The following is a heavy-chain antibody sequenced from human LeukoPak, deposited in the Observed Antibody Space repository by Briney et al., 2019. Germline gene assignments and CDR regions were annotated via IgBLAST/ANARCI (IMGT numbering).Heavy chain of an antibody. V-gene: IGHV4-39*07. D-gene: IGHD3-10*01. J-gene: IGHJ4*02. CDR1: GDSVSSTGYY. CDR3: ARDGPYRHYYGSGSYNHFDY. CDR2: IYHSGST. Sequence: PSETLSLTCTVSGDSVSSTGYYWGWIRQPPGKGLEWIGSIYHSGSTYYNPSLKSRVTISVDTSKNQFSLKLSSVTAADTAVYYCARDGPYRHYYGSGSYNHFDYWGQGTLVTVSS.